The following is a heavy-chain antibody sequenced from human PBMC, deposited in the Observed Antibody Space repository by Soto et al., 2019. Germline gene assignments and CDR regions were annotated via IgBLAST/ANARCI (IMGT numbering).Heavy chain of an antibody. CDR2: IYPSDSDI. Sequence: GESLKISCKTSLYISTSHWIACLRQMPGKGLEWMGIIYPSDSDIRYRPSFQGQVTISVDKSISTAYLQWSSLKASDTATYYCARQDYSNYRGGMAVWGQGTTVTVSS. CDR1: LYISTSHW. D-gene: IGHD2-2*01. CDR3: ARQDYSNYRGGMAV. J-gene: IGHJ6*02. V-gene: IGHV5-51*01.